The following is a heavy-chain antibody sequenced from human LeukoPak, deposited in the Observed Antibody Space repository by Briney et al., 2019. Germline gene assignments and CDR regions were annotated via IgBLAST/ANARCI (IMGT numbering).Heavy chain of an antibody. CDR1: GGSISSGGYS. J-gene: IGHJ4*02. D-gene: IGHD4-17*01. V-gene: IGHV4-30-2*01. Sequence: PSETLSLTCAVSGGSISSGGYSWSWIRQPPGKGLEWIGYIYHSGSTYYNPSLKSRVTISVDRSKNQFSLKLSSVTAADTAVYYCARETTVSNGPLASQYFDYWGQGTLVTVSS. CDR3: ARETTVSNGPLASQYFDY. CDR2: IYHSGST.